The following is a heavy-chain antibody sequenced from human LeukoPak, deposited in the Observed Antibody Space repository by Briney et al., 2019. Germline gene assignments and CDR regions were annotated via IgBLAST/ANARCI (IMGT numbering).Heavy chain of an antibody. J-gene: IGHJ5*02. CDR3: ARDAYSFGRGFDP. Sequence: PSETLSLTCSVYGGSFSDSYWIWIRQSPKMLLQWMGEISHSGGTNYHPSLKSRLTMSVDTSKNQFSLKLTSVTAADSAVYYCARDAYSFGRGFDPWGQGTLVTVSS. CDR1: GGSFSDSY. V-gene: IGHV4-34*01. D-gene: IGHD3-3*01. CDR2: ISHSGGT.